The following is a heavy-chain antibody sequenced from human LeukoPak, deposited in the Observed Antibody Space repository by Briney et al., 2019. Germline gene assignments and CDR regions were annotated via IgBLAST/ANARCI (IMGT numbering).Heavy chain of an antibody. V-gene: IGHV1-2*02. CDR2: INPNSGGT. D-gene: IGHD3-3*01. CDR3: ARGFWSGYYVPFDY. CDR1: GYTFTGYY. J-gene: IGHJ4*02. Sequence: ASVKVSFKASGYTFTGYYMHWVRQAPGQGLEWMGWINPNSGGTNYAQKFQGRVTMTRDTSIGTAYMELSRLRSDDTAVYYCARGFWSGYYVPFDYWGQGTLVTVSS.